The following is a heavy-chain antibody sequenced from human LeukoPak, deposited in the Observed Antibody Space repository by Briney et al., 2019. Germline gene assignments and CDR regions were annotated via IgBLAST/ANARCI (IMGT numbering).Heavy chain of an antibody. CDR1: GFTFSGYA. CDR3: AKFFYDGSDSNYLLEWDYWNFDL. J-gene: IGHJ2*01. D-gene: IGHD3-22*01. CDR2: MSGTGNST. Sequence: GGSLRPSCGATGFTFSGYAMSWVRQAPGKGLECISAMSGTGNSTYYADSVKGRFTISRDNSKKTLYLQLSSLSAEDTAIYYCAKFFYDGSDSNYLLEWDYWNFDLWGRGTLVTVSS. V-gene: IGHV3-23*01.